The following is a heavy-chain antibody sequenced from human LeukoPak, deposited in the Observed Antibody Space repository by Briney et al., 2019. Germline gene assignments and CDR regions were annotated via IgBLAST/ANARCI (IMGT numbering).Heavy chain of an antibody. CDR1: GVSLSPTGVG. Sequence: SGPTLVNPTQTLTXTCTFSGVSLSPTGVGVGWIRQPPGKALEWLALIYWDDDKRYSPSLKSRLIITKDTSKNQMVLTMTNMDPVDTATYYCAHRRWGYFDYWGQGTLVTVSS. D-gene: IGHD3-16*01. CDR3: AHRRWGYFDY. V-gene: IGHV2-5*02. J-gene: IGHJ4*02. CDR2: IYWDDDK.